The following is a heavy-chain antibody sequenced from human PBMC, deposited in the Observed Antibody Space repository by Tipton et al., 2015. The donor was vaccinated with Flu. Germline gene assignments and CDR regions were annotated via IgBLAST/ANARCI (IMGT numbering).Heavy chain of an antibody. CDR2: IYYSGST. Sequence: LRLSCTVSGGSISSGGYYWSWIRQHPGKGLEWIGYIYYSGSTYYNPSLKSRVTISVDTSKNQFSLKLSSVTAADTAVYYCARRGSSWGYYYYYGMDVWGQGTTVTVSS. CDR1: GGSISSGGYY. CDR3: ARRGSSWGYYYYYGMDV. V-gene: IGHV4-31*02. D-gene: IGHD6-13*01. J-gene: IGHJ6*02.